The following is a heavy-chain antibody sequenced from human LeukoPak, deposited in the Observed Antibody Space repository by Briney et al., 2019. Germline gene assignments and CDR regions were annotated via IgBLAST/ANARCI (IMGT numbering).Heavy chain of an antibody. V-gene: IGHV3-30*02. J-gene: IGHJ1*01. CDR3: AKGDGDYEYFQH. Sequence: GGSLRLSCAASGFTFSSYGMHWVRQAPGKGLEWVAFIRYDGSNKYYADSVKGRFTISRDNSKNTLYLQMNSLRAEDTAVYYCAKGDGDYEYFQHWGQGTLVTVSS. CDR1: GFTFSSYG. CDR2: IRYDGSNK. D-gene: IGHD4-17*01.